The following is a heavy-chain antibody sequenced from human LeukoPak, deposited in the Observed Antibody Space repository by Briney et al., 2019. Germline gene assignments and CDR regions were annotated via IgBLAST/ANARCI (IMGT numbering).Heavy chain of an antibody. D-gene: IGHD2-2*01. J-gene: IGHJ4*02. CDR1: GFTFSSYG. Sequence: GGSLRLACAASGFTFSSYGMNWVRQTPGKGPEWVSLISWKGDTTAYAESVRDRFTISRDNAKNSLYLHMNSLRPEDTAFYHCARHRCSSTTCSFDSWGQGSLVAVSS. CDR3: ARHRCSSTTCSFDS. CDR2: ISWKGDTT. V-gene: IGHV3-20*01.